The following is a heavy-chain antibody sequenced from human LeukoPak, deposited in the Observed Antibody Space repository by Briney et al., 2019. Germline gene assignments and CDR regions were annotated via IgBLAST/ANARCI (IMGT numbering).Heavy chain of an antibody. D-gene: IGHD3-10*01. CDR1: GGSISSYY. Sequence: SETLSLTCTVSGGSISSYYWSWFRQLPGKGLEWIGYIYYTGSTTYNPSLKSRVTVSIDTSKNQFSLNLSSVTAADTAVYYCARRRGDYGSGELNIWGQGTMVTVSS. CDR2: IYYTGST. J-gene: IGHJ3*02. CDR3: ARRRGDYGSGELNI. V-gene: IGHV4-59*08.